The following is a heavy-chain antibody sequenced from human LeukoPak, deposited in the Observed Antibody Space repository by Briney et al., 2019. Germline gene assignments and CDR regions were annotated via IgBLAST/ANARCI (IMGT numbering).Heavy chain of an antibody. Sequence: SETLSLTCTVSGGSISSSSYYWGWIRQPPGKGLEWIGSIYYSGSTYYNPSLKSRVTISVDTSKNQFSLKLSSVTAADTTVYYCARSIGAGRGPDYWGQGTLVTVSS. D-gene: IGHD6-19*01. CDR1: GGSISSSSYY. V-gene: IGHV4-39*01. J-gene: IGHJ4*02. CDR2: IYYSGST. CDR3: ARSIGAGRGPDY.